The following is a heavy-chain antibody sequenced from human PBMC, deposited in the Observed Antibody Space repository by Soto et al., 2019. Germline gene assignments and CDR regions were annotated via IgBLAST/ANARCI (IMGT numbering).Heavy chain of an antibody. CDR3: ARINSSGWYRVSPGRPAATYYFDY. CDR2: IYYSGST. D-gene: IGHD6-19*01. V-gene: IGHV4-39*01. CDR1: GGSISSSSYY. Sequence: SETLSLTCTVSGGSISSSSYYWGWIRQPPGKGLEWIGSIYYSGSTYYNPSLKSRVTISVDTSKNQFSLKLSSVTAADTAVYYCARINSSGWYRVSPGRPAATYYFDYWGQGTLVTVSS. J-gene: IGHJ4*02.